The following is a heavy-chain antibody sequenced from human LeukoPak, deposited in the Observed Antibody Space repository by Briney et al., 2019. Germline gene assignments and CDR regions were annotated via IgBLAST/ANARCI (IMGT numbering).Heavy chain of an antibody. CDR2: IFSNDEK. V-gene: IGHV2-26*01. Sequence: SGPTLVNPTETLTLTCTVSGFSLSNARMGVGWIRQPPGKALEWLAHIFSNDEKSYSTSLKSRLTISKDTSKSQVVLTMTNMDPVDTATYYCARSLISSSWYYFDYWGQGTLVTVSS. CDR3: ARSLISSSWYYFDY. J-gene: IGHJ4*02. CDR1: GFSLSNARMG. D-gene: IGHD6-13*01.